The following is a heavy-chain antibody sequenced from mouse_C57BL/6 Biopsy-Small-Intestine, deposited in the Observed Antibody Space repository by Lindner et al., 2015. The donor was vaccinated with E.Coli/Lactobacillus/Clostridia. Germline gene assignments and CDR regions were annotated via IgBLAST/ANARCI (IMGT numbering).Heavy chain of an antibody. Sequence: VQLQESGAELVKPGASVKISCKASGYAFSNYWMNWVKQRPGKGLEWIGQINPSTGGTTYNQKFRAKATLTIDRSSSTAYMQFKGLTSEDSAVYYCARREVYYFDYWGQGTTLTVSS. CDR3: ARREVYYFDY. CDR2: INPSTGGT. CDR1: GYAFSNYW. J-gene: IGHJ2*01. V-gene: IGHV1-42*01.